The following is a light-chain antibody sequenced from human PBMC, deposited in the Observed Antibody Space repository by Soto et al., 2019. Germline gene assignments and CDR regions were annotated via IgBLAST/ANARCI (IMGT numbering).Light chain of an antibody. V-gene: IGKV3-15*01. J-gene: IGKJ1*01. Sequence: TQYPATLSLSPGERATLSCGASQSVHSYLGWYQQKPGQAPRLLIYDASTRATGIPARLSGSGYGTEFTLTISSMKYEDFAVYYCQQYNNSTRTFGQGTKVDIK. CDR3: QQYNNSTRT. CDR2: DAS. CDR1: QSVHSY.